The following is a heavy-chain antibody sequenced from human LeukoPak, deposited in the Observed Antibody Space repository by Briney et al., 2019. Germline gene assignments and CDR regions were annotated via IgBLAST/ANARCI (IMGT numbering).Heavy chain of an antibody. J-gene: IGHJ4*02. CDR1: GFTFSSYE. CDR3: AKDRTVLRYFDWLSPPDY. D-gene: IGHD3-9*01. V-gene: IGHV3-48*03. Sequence: GGSLRLSCAASGFTFSSYEMNWVRLAPGKGLEWVSYISSSGSTIYYADSVKGRFTISRDNSKNTLYLQMNSLRAEDTAVYYCAKDRTVLRYFDWLSPPDYWGQGTLVTVSS. CDR2: ISSSGSTI.